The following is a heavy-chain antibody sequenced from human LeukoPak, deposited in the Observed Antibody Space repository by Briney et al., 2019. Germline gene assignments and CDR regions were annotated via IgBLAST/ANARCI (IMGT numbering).Heavy chain of an antibody. CDR3: ARFKDQEAFFDY. CDR1: GFTVSSNY. CDR2: IYSGGST. J-gene: IGHJ4*02. V-gene: IGHV3-53*01. D-gene: IGHD2-15*01. Sequence: GGSLRLSCAASGFTVSSNYMSWVRQAPGKGLEWVSVIYSGGSTYYADSVKGRFTISRDNSKNTLYLQMNSLRAEDTAVYYCARFKDQEAFFDYWGQGTLVTVSS.